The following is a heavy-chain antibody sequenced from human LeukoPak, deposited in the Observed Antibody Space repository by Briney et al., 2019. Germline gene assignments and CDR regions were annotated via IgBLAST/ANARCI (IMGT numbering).Heavy chain of an antibody. Sequence: GGSLRLSCAASGLTFADYAMHWVRQAPGKGLEWVSGISWNSGSIGYADSVKGRFTISRDNAKNSLYLQMNSLRAEDTALYYCAKAFYDSSGYGFDPWGQGPLVTVSS. CDR1: GLTFADYA. D-gene: IGHD3-22*01. J-gene: IGHJ5*02. V-gene: IGHV3-9*01. CDR2: ISWNSGSI. CDR3: AKAFYDSSGYGFDP.